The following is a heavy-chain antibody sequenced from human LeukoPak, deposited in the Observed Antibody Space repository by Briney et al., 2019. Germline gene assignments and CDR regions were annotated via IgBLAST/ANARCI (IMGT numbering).Heavy chain of an antibody. V-gene: IGHV3-72*01. CDR3: ARFRVNDRGCYDY. CDR2: IRNRANGHTT. CDR1: VITFSDSY. D-gene: IGHD2-15*01. Sequence: PGGSLRLSCAASVITFSDSYFDWVRQAPGKGPECMGHIRNRANGHTTEHAPSVKGRFTLSRADSKNSLYLQMHSLQIADTAVYYCARFRVNDRGCYDYWGQGTLVTVSS. J-gene: IGHJ4*02.